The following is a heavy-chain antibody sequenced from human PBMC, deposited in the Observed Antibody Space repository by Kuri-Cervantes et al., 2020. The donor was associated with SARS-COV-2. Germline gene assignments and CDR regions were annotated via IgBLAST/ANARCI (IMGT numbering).Heavy chain of an antibody. Sequence: GSLRLSCTVSGYSISSGYYWGWIRQPPGKGLEWIGSIYHSGCTYYNPPLKSRVTISVDTSKNQFSLKLSSVTAADTAVYYCARTVTTTPDYWGQGTLVTVSS. CDR3: ARTVTTTPDY. CDR2: IYHSGCT. CDR1: GYSISSGYY. D-gene: IGHD4-11*01. V-gene: IGHV4-38-2*02. J-gene: IGHJ4*02.